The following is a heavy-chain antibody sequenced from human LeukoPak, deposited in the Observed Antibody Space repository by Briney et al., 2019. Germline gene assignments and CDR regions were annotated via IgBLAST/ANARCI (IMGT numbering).Heavy chain of an antibody. CDR2: INTDGSST. J-gene: IGHJ5*02. CDR1: GFTFSNFA. Sequence: GGSLRLSCAASGFTFSNFAMNWVRQAPGKGLVWVSRINTDGSSTDYADSVKGRFTISRDNAKNTLYLQMNSLRAEDTAVYYCARDLDGYRSGNGAWGQGTLVTVSS. V-gene: IGHV3-74*01. CDR3: ARDLDGYRSGNGA. D-gene: IGHD5-12*01.